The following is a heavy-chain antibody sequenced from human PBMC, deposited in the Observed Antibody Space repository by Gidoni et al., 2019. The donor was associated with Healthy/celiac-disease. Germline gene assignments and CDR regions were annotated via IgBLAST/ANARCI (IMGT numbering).Heavy chain of an antibody. J-gene: IGHJ4*02. D-gene: IGHD6-13*01. CDR3: ARMPHGIAAAGLDY. CDR2: IYYSGST. V-gene: IGHV4-30-4*01. Sequence: VQLQESGPGLVTPSPTLSPTCTVSAGSLRRGDYYWSWIRQPPGKGLEWIGYIYYSGSTDYKATLKSRVTISGDKSKNKCSMKLSTVTAAYTAVDYCARMPHGIAAAGLDYWGQGTLVTVST. CDR1: AGSLRRGDYY.